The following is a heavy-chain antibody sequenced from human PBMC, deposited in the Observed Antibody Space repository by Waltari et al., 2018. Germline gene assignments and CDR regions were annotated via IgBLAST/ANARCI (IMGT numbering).Heavy chain of an antibody. J-gene: IGHJ4*02. D-gene: IGHD1-26*01. CDR1: GFTVGDYA. V-gene: IGHV3-49*03. Sequence: EVQLVESGGGLVQPGRSLRLSCTASGFTVGDYAMSWFRQAPGKGLEWVGFIRSKAYGGTTEYAASVKGRFTISRDDSQSIAYLQMNSLKTEDTAVYYCTRVRGRYSGVCFDYWGQGTLVIVSS. CDR2: IRSKAYGGTT. CDR3: TRVRGRYSGVCFDY.